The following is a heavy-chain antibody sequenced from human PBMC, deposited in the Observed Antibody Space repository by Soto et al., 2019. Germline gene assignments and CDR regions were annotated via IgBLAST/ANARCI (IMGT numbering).Heavy chain of an antibody. Sequence: QVQLQQWGAGLLQPSETLSLTCAVYGGSFSGYYWSWIRQPPGKGLEWIGEINHSGSTNYNPSLKSRVTISVDTSKNQFSLKLSSVTAADTAVYYCARGPHYYDSSGYYFLYYYYYGMDVWGQGTTVTVSS. CDR3: ARGPHYYDSSGYYFLYYYYYGMDV. CDR1: GGSFSGYY. V-gene: IGHV4-34*01. D-gene: IGHD3-22*01. CDR2: INHSGST. J-gene: IGHJ6*02.